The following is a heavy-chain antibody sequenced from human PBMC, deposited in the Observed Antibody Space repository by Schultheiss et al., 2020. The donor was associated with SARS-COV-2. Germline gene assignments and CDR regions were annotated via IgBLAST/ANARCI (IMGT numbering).Heavy chain of an antibody. J-gene: IGHJ4*02. D-gene: IGHD4-17*01. CDR2: ISSSGAYI. CDR1: GFTFGTYN. V-gene: IGHV3-21*01. CDR3: VRVAMTTVTELDY. Sequence: GGSLRLSCAASGFTFGTYNMNWVRQAPGKGLEWVSSISSSGAYIYYTDSLRGRFTISRDNAKNSLYLQLNSLRVEDTAVYYCVRVAMTTVTELDYWGQGTLVTVSS.